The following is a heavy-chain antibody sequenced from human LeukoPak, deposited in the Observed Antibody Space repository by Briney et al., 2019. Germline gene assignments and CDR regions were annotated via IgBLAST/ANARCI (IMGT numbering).Heavy chain of an antibody. CDR2: IYYSGST. CDR1: GGSVSSGSYY. V-gene: IGHV4-61*01. Sequence: SETLSLTCTVSGGSVSSGSYYWSWIRQPPGKGLGWIGYIYYSGSTNYNPSLKSRVTISVDTSKNQFSLKLSSVTAADTAVYYCARAGYGSGGSDYWGQGTLVTVSS. J-gene: IGHJ4*02. D-gene: IGHD4-23*01. CDR3: ARAGYGSGGSDY.